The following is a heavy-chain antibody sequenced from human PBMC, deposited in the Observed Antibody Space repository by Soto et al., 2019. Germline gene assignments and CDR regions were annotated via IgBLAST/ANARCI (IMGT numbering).Heavy chain of an antibody. Sequence: ASVKVACKASGGTFSSYDISWVRQAPGQGLEWMGGIIPIFGTAKYAQKFQGRVTITADKSTSTAYMELSSVRCKDTAVDYCASFGSSGFYYVDYWGQGTLVTVSS. CDR3: ASFGSSGFYYVDY. CDR2: IIPIFGTA. J-gene: IGHJ4*02. CDR1: GGTFSSYD. V-gene: IGHV1-69*06. D-gene: IGHD3-22*01.